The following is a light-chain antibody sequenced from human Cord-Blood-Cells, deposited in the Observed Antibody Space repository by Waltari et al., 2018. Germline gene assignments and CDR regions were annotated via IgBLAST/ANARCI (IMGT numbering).Light chain of an antibody. CDR2: EGS. CDR1: SSDVGSYNL. Sequence: QSALTQPASVSGSPGQSITISCTGTSSDVGSYNLVSCYQQHPGKAPKLMIYEGSKWPSGVSNRFSGSKSGNTASLTISGLQAEDEADYYCCSYAGSSTPHYVFGTGTKVTVL. V-gene: IGLV2-23*01. J-gene: IGLJ1*01. CDR3: CSYAGSSTPHYV.